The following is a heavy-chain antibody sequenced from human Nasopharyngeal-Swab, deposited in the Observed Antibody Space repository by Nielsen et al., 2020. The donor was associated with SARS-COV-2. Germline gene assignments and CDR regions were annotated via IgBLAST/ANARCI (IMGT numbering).Heavy chain of an antibody. CDR3: ARRQRRDSPLDY. D-gene: IGHD2-21*01. Sequence: ASGKVSCKASGYSFTKYYIHWVRQGPGQGLEWMGAIYAEGGSPDYAQKFQGRVTMTRDRSTSTVYMDLSSLRSEDTAVYYCARRQRRDSPLDYWGQGTLVTVSS. CDR1: GYSFTKYY. CDR2: IYAEGGSP. V-gene: IGHV1-46*01. J-gene: IGHJ4*02.